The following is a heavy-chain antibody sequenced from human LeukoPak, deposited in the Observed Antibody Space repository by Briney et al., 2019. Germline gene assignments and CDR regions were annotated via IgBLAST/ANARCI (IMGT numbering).Heavy chain of an antibody. CDR1: GGTFSSYA. Sequence: ASVKVSCKASGGTFSSYAISWVRQAPGQGLGWMGGIIPIFGTANYAQKFQGRVTITADESTSTAYMELSSLRSEDTAVYYCAREGPNSSGYYYPREANWFDPWGQGTLVTVSS. CDR3: AREGPNSSGYYYPREANWFDP. V-gene: IGHV1-69*01. J-gene: IGHJ5*02. CDR2: IIPIFGTA. D-gene: IGHD3-22*01.